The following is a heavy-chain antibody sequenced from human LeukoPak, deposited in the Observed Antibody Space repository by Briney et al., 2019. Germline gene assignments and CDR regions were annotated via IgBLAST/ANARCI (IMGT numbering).Heavy chain of an antibody. V-gene: IGHV1-69*13. J-gene: IGHJ6*04. CDR2: IIPILGTA. Sequence: SVKVSCKASGGTFSSYAISWVRQAPGQGLEWMGGIIPILGTANYAQKFQGRVTITADESTSTAYMELSSLRSEDTAVYYCARSGEIKARAPAYYYYYGMDVWGKGTTVTVSS. D-gene: IGHD3-10*01. CDR3: ARSGEIKARAPAYYYYYGMDV. CDR1: GGTFSSYA.